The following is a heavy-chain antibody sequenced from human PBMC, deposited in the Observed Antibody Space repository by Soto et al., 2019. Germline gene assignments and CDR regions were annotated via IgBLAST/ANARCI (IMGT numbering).Heavy chain of an antibody. D-gene: IGHD2-15*01. V-gene: IGHV1-8*01. CDR1: GYTFTSYD. CDR3: ARGGPCSGGSCLYYYYYGMDV. J-gene: IGHJ6*02. Sequence: GASVKVSCKASGYTFTSYDINWVRQATGQGLEWMGWMNPNSGNTGYAQKFQGRVTMTRNTSISTAYMELSSLRSEDTAVYYCARGGPCSGGSCLYYYYYGMDVWGQGTTVTASS. CDR2: MNPNSGNT.